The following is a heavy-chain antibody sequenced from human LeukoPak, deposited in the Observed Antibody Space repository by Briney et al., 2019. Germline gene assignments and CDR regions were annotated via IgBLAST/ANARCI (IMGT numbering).Heavy chain of an antibody. V-gene: IGHV4-34*01. Sequence: PSETLSLTCGVYGGSFNAYYWSWIRQPPGKGLEWIGEISHSGITNYNPSLKSRVTISVDTSNKQFSLNLSSVSAADTAVYYCARHEHSSSWSPPEYVDLWGRGTLVTVSS. CDR3: ARHEHSSSWSPPEYVDL. CDR2: ISHSGIT. D-gene: IGHD6-13*01. CDR1: GGSFNAYY. J-gene: IGHJ2*01.